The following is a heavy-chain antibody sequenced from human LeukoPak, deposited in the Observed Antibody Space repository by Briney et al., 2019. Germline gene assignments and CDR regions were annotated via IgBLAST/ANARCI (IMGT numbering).Heavy chain of an antibody. CDR3: ARDRSQVVRDFDY. V-gene: IGHV1-69*04. CDR1: GGTFSSYA. J-gene: IGHJ4*02. D-gene: IGHD3-10*01. CDR2: IIPILGIA. Sequence: ASVKVSCKASGGTFSSYAISWVRQAPGQGLEWMGRIIPILGIANYAQKFQGRVTITADKSTSTAYMELSSLRSEDTAVYYCARDRSQVVRDFDYWGQGTLVTVSS.